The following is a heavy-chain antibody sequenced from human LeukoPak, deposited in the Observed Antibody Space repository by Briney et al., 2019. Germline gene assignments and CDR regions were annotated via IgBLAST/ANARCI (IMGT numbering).Heavy chain of an antibody. CDR3: ASAIGSCSGGSCYSDY. Sequence: GASVKVSCKASGYTFTSYDINWVRQATGQGLEWMGWMNPNSGNTGYAQKFQGRVTMTRNTSISTAYMELSSLRSEDTAVYYCASAIGSCSGGSCYSDYWGQGTLVTVSS. J-gene: IGHJ4*02. CDR1: GYTFTSYD. V-gene: IGHV1-8*01. D-gene: IGHD2-15*01. CDR2: MNPNSGNT.